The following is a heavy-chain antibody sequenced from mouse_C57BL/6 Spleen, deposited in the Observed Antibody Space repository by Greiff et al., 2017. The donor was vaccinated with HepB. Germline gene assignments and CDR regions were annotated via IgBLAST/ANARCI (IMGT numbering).Heavy chain of an antibody. CDR1: GYAFTNYL. CDR2: INPGSGGT. J-gene: IGHJ4*01. CDR3: ARRLYYDYPMDY. Sequence: VKLQESGAELVRPGTSVKVSCKASGYAFTNYLIEWVKQRPGQGLEWIGVINPGSGGTNYNEKFKGKATLTADKSSSTAYMQLSSLTSEDSAVYFCARRLYYDYPMDYWGQGTSVTVSS. V-gene: IGHV1-54*01. D-gene: IGHD2-4*01.